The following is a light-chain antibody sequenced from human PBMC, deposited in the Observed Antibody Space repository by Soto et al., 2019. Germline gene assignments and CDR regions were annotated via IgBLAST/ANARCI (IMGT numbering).Light chain of an antibody. CDR1: QSVGSS. V-gene: IGKV3-11*01. CDR2: AAS. Sequence: EIVFTQSPAPLSSSPGDRATLSCRASQSVGSSLAWYQQKLGQAPRLLIYAASDRATGIPGRFSGSGSGTDFTLIISSLEPEDFAFYYCQQGNTWPWTFGQGTKVDIK. J-gene: IGKJ1*01. CDR3: QQGNTWPWT.